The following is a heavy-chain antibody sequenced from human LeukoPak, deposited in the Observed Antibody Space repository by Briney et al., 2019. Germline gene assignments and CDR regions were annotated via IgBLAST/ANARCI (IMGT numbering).Heavy chain of an antibody. Sequence: GGPESLLCTGWVFSESDHYKTGLRHARGEGPEGVTVIYRGGTTYYADSVEGRFTISRDSAKNTLYLQMNSLRTEDTAVYYCAKEGGLGYCSTTSCAFAHWGRGTLVTVSS. CDR2: IYRGGTT. D-gene: IGHD2-2*01. CDR1: VFSESDHY. CDR3: AKEGGLGYCSTTSCAFAH. J-gene: IGHJ4*02. V-gene: IGHV3-53*01.